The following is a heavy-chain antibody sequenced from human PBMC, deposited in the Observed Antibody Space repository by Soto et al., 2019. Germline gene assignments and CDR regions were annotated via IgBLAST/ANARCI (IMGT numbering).Heavy chain of an antibody. CDR3: AIGFDPSSGLYRDYYFYGMDV. D-gene: IGHD6-19*01. CDR2: MNPNSGNT. J-gene: IGHJ6*02. V-gene: IGHV1-8*01. Sequence: RASVKVSCKASGYTFTSYDINWVRQATGQGLEWMGWMNPNSGNTGYAQKFQGRVTMTRNTSISTAYMELSSLRSEDTAVYYCAIGFDPSSGLYRDYYFYGMDVWGQGTTVTVSS. CDR1: GYTFTSYD.